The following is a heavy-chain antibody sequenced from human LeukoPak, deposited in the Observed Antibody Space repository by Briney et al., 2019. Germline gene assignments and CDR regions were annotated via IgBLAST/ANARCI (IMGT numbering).Heavy chain of an antibody. Sequence: SETLSLTCAVYGGSFSGYYWSWIRQPPGKGLEWIGEINHSGSTNYNPSLKSRVTISVDTPKNQFSLKLSSVTAADTAVYYCARGGGCSSTSCYPSWGQGTLVTVSS. CDR3: ARGGGCSSTSCYPS. V-gene: IGHV4-34*01. CDR1: GGSFSGYY. J-gene: IGHJ4*02. CDR2: INHSGST. D-gene: IGHD2-2*01.